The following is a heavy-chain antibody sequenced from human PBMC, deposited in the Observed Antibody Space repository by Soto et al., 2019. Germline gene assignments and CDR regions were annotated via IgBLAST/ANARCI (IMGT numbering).Heavy chain of an antibody. Sequence: ASVKVSCTASGYTFTSYGFSWVRQAPGQGLERMGWISASNGNTNYAQKLQGRVTMTRNTSISTAYMELSSLRSEDTAVYYCARSVAAAGSEYYYYYYGMDVWGQGTTVTVSS. CDR1: GYTFTSYG. CDR3: ARSVAAAGSEYYYYYYGMDV. J-gene: IGHJ6*02. CDR2: ISASNGNT. V-gene: IGHV1-18*01. D-gene: IGHD6-13*01.